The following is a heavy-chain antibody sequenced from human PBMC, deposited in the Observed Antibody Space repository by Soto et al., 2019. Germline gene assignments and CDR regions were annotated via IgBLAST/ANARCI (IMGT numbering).Heavy chain of an antibody. Sequence: QVQLQQWGAGLLKPSETLSLTCAVYGGSFSGYYWSWIRQPPGKGLEWIGEINHSGSTNYNPSLKSRVTISVDTSKNQFSLKLSSVTAADTAVYYCARQGFAGGWFDPWGPGTLVTVSS. CDR2: INHSGST. CDR1: GGSFSGYY. CDR3: ARQGFAGGWFDP. D-gene: IGHD3-10*01. J-gene: IGHJ5*02. V-gene: IGHV4-34*01.